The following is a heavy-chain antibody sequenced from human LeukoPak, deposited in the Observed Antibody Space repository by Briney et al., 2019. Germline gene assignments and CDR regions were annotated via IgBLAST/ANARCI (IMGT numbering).Heavy chain of an antibody. Sequence: SETLSLTCAVSGGSISSGGYSWSWIRQPPGKGLEWIGYIYHSGSTYYNPSLKSRVTISVDRSKNQFSLKLSSVTAADTAVYYCARSWGYDSSGYPYFDYWGQGTLVTVSS. CDR2: IYHSGST. CDR3: ARSWGYDSSGYPYFDY. D-gene: IGHD3-22*01. J-gene: IGHJ4*02. V-gene: IGHV4-30-2*01. CDR1: GGSISSGGYS.